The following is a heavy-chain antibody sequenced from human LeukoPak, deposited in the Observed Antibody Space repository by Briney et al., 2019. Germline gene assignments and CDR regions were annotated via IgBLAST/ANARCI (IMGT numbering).Heavy chain of an antibody. CDR3: ATSPATGNIYFDL. CDR2: LYSGGNT. CDR1: GFTFSNYA. V-gene: IGHV3-66*01. Sequence: GGSLRLSCAASGFTFSNYAVSWVRQAPGKGLEWVSVLYSGGNTYYADSVKGRFTISRDNSKNTLYLQMNSLRAEDTAVYYCATSPATGNIYFDLWGRGTLVTVSS. J-gene: IGHJ2*01. D-gene: IGHD6-13*01.